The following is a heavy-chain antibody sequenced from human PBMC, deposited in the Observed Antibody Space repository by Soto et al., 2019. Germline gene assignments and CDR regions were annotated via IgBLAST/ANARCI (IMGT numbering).Heavy chain of an antibody. J-gene: IGHJ5*02. D-gene: IGHD3-22*01. Sequence: SETLSLTCTVSGGSISSGGYYWSWIRQHSGKGLEWIGYIYYSGSTYYNPSLKSRVTISVDTSKNQFSLKLSSVTAADTAVYYCARETPGYYDSSGSFDPWGQGTRVTVSS. CDR1: GGSISSGGYY. CDR2: IYYSGST. CDR3: ARETPGYYDSSGSFDP. V-gene: IGHV4-31*03.